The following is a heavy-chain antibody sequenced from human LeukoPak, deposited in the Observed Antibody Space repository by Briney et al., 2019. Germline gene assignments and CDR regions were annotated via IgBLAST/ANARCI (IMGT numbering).Heavy chain of an antibody. J-gene: IGHJ6*03. CDR3: ARDGSGPLVPPAPIYYYYMDV. Sequence: ASVKVSCKASGYRFNSYGITWVRQAPGQGLEWMGWINAYNGNTNYAQKFQGRVTMTTDTSTSTAYMELRSLRSDDTAMYYCARDGSGPLVPPAPIYYYYMDVWGKGTTVTVS. CDR2: INAYNGNT. V-gene: IGHV1-18*01. D-gene: IGHD2-2*01. CDR1: GYRFNSYG.